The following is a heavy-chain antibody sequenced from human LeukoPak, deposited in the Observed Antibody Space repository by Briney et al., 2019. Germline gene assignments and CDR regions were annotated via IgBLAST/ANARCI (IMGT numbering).Heavy chain of an antibody. J-gene: IGHJ2*01. D-gene: IGHD2-21*02. CDR3: ARRPTGIAIWYSDL. Sequence: SETLSLTCAVYGGSFSAYYWSWIRQPPGEGLEWVGEINHRGSTYYNPSLKSRVTISVDTSKNQFSLKLSSVTAADTAVYYCARRPTGIAIWYSDLWGRGTLVTVSS. V-gene: IGHV4-34*01. CDR1: GGSFSAYY. CDR2: INHRGST.